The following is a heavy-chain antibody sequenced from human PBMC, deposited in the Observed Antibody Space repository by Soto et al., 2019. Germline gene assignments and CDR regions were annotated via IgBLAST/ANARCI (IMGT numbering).Heavy chain of an antibody. J-gene: IGHJ4*02. CDR3: AAGGGLPRYY. V-gene: IGHV4-4*02. Sequence: SETLSLTCAVSGGSISGDKWWSWVRQPPGKGLEWIGYIYHSGSTYYNPSFKSRVTISIDRSKNQFSLKLSSVTAADTAVYYCAAGGGLPRYYWGQGTLVTVSS. CDR2: IYHSGST. D-gene: IGHD5-12*01. CDR1: GGSISGDKW.